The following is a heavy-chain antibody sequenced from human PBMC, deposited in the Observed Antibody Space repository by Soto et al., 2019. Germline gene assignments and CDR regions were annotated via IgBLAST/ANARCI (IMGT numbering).Heavy chain of an antibody. J-gene: IGHJ4*02. Sequence: SQTLSLTCAVSGGSISSGGYSWSWIRQPPGKGLEWIGYIYHSGSTYYNPSLKSRVTISVDRSKNQFSLKLSSVTAADTAVYYCARDPAASESSGYFDYWGQGTLVTVSS. V-gene: IGHV4-30-2*01. CDR3: ARDPAASESSGYFDY. CDR2: IYHSGST. D-gene: IGHD3-22*01. CDR1: GGSISSGGYS.